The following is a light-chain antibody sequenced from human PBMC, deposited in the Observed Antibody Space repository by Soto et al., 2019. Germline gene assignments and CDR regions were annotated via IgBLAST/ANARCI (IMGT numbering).Light chain of an antibody. J-gene: IGLJ1*01. Sequence: QSVLTQPASVSGSPGQSTTISCAGTSSDVGGYNYVSWSQQRPGKAPKLMIYEVSNRPSGVSNRFSGSKSGNTASLTISGLQAEDEADYYCSSYTSSSTLVFGTGTKVTVL. V-gene: IGLV2-14*01. CDR1: SSDVGGYNY. CDR2: EVS. CDR3: SSYTSSSTLV.